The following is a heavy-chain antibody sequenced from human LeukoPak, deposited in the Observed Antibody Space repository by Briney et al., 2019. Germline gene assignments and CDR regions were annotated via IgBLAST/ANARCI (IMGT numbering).Heavy chain of an antibody. CDR1: GYTFTSYY. J-gene: IGHJ6*02. CDR3: ARERITMVRGVIIEGYGMDV. V-gene: IGHV1-46*01. CDR2: INPSGGST. D-gene: IGHD3-10*01. Sequence: ASVKVSCKASGYTFTSYYMHWVRQAPGQGLEWMGIINPSGGSTSYARKFQGRVTMTRDTSTSTVYVELSSLRSEDTAVYYCARERITMVRGVIIEGYGMDVWGQGTTVTVSS.